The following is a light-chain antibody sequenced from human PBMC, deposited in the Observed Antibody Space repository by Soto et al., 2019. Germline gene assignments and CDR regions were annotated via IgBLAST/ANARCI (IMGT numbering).Light chain of an antibody. CDR2: DVS. V-gene: IGLV2-14*01. J-gene: IGLJ1*01. CDR3: SSYTSTSTYV. Sequence: QAVVTQPASVSGSPGQSITISCTGTSSDVGGYNYVSWYQQHPGKAPKLMIYDVSNRPSGVSNRFSGSKSGNTASLTISGIQAEDEADYYCSSYTSTSTYVFGTGTKVTVL. CDR1: SSDVGGYNY.